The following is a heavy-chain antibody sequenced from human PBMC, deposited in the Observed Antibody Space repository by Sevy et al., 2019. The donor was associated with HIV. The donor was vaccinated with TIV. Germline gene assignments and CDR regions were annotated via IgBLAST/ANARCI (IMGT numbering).Heavy chain of an antibody. CDR1: GGSISTYY. Sequence: SETLSLTCTVSGGSISTYYWSWVRQPAGKGLEWIGRINTSGYTNYNPSLNSRVTMSIDTSKNQFSLKLSSVTAADTALYYCARTVAPAIRGAFDIWGQGTMVTVSS. D-gene: IGHD2-21*02. J-gene: IGHJ3*02. V-gene: IGHV4-4*07. CDR2: INTSGYT. CDR3: ARTVAPAIRGAFDI.